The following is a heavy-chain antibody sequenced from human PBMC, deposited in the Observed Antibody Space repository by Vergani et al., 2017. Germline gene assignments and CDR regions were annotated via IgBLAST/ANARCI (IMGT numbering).Heavy chain of an antibody. Sequence: QVQLQESGPGLVKPSQTLSLTCTVSGGSISSVCYYWSWIRQHPGKGLEWIGYIYYSGSTYYNPSLKSRVTISVDTSKNQFSLKLSSVTAADTAVYYCARVPWGYCSSTSCYTFDYWGQGTLVTVSS. CDR3: ARVPWGYCSSTSCYTFDY. D-gene: IGHD2-2*02. V-gene: IGHV4-31*03. J-gene: IGHJ4*02. CDR1: GGSISSVCYY. CDR2: IYYSGST.